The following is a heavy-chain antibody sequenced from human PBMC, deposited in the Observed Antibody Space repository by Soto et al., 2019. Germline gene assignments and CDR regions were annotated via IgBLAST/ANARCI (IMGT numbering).Heavy chain of an antibody. CDR2: ISAYNGNT. CDR1: GYTFTSYG. Sequence: ASVKVSCKASGYTFTSYGISWVRRAPGQGLEWMGWISAYNGNTNYAQKLQGRVTMTTDTSTSTAYMELRSLRSDDTAVYYCARGGRSAFGVVIPYYYYGMDVWGQGTTVTVSS. J-gene: IGHJ6*02. D-gene: IGHD3-3*01. V-gene: IGHV1-18*04. CDR3: ARGGRSAFGVVIPYYYYGMDV.